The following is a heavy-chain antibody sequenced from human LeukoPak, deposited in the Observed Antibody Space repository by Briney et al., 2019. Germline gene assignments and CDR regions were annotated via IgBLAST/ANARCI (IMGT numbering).Heavy chain of an antibody. Sequence: GGSLRLSCAASGFTFSSYTMSWVRQAPGKGLEWVSAIGTAGTTYYADSVRGRFIISRENAKNSFYLQLNSLRGGDTAVYYCAREGSGEFADIWGQGTLVTVSP. D-gene: IGHD3-10*01. CDR2: IGTAGTT. CDR3: AREGSGEFADI. CDR1: GFTFSSYT. V-gene: IGHV3-13*01. J-gene: IGHJ3*02.